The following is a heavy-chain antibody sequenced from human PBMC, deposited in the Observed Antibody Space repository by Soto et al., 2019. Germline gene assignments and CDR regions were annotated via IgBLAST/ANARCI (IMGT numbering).Heavy chain of an antibody. J-gene: IGHJ5*02. CDR3: ERTAYSCYVYHLAP. V-gene: IGHV4-31*03. D-gene: IGHD5-12*01. CDR1: GGSISSGGYY. CDR2: IYYSGST. Sequence: QVQLQESGPGLVKPSQTLSLTCTVSGGSISSGGYYWNWIRQHPGKGLEWIGNIYYSGSTYYTPSLKSRVTISEDTSKNRFSLRLSSVTAADTAVYYCERTAYSCYVYHLAPWGQGTLVTVSS.